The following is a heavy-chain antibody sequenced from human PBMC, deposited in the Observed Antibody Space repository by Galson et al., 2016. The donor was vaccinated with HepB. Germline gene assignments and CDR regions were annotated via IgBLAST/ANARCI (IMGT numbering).Heavy chain of an antibody. J-gene: IGHJ2*01. Sequence: SLRLSCAASGFAFSDHYMDWVRQAPGKGLEWVSAISGSGGNSYYADSVKGRFTISRDNSKNTLYVQMHSLRAEDTAVYYCAKDYYDSSGYRSYWYFDLWGRGTLVTVSS. V-gene: IGHV3-23*01. CDR1: GFAFSDHY. CDR2: ISGSGGNS. CDR3: AKDYYDSSGYRSYWYFDL. D-gene: IGHD3-22*01.